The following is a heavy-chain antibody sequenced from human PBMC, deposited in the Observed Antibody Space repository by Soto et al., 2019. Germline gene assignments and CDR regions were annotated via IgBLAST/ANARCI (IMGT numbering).Heavy chain of an antibody. D-gene: IGHD4-4*01. V-gene: IGHV4-59*01. CDR2: VFYTGRA. CDR3: ARDGDGRMTTNPYYYNGMDV. Sequence: SEARSLTCTVPGGSLGSYYWSWIRQPPGKGLLWIGYVFYTGRANYNASLKSRVSISLDTSNYQFSLKLSSVTAADTAVYYCARDGDGRMTTNPYYYNGMDVWGPGTTVTVSS. CDR1: GGSLGSYY. J-gene: IGHJ6*02.